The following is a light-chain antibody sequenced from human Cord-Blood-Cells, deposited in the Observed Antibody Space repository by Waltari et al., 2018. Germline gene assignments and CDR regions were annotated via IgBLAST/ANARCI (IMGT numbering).Light chain of an antibody. CDR3: SSYTSSSTLV. Sequence: QSALTQPASVSGSPGQSITISCTGTSSDVGGYNYVSWYQQHPGKAPKLMIYEVSNRPSGVSKRFSGSKSGNTASLTISGLQAEDEADYYCSSYTSSSTLVVGGGTKLTVL. CDR1: SSDVGGYNY. CDR2: EVS. V-gene: IGLV2-14*01. J-gene: IGLJ3*02.